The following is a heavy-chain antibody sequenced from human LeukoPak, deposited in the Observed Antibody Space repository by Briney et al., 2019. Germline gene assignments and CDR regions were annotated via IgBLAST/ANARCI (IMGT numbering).Heavy chain of an antibody. J-gene: IGHJ3*02. Sequence: GVSLRLSCAASGFTFSSYAMSWVRQAPGKGLEWVSAISGSGGSTYYADSVKGRFTISRDNSKNTLYLQMNSLRAEDTAVYYCAKPNYGDYVEGAFDIWGQGTMVTVSS. CDR3: AKPNYGDYVEGAFDI. V-gene: IGHV3-23*01. D-gene: IGHD4-17*01. CDR2: ISGSGGST. CDR1: GFTFSSYA.